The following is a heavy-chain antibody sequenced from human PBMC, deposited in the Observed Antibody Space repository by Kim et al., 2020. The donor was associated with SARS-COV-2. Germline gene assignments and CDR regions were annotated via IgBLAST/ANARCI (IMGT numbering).Heavy chain of an antibody. CDR1: GFTFSSYA. Sequence: GGSLRLSCAASGFTFSSYAMSWVRQAPGKGLECVSVIYSGGTSTYYADSVKGRFTISRDYSKNTLYLQMNSLRAEDTAVYYCAKDLCGFGVVTAYPFDYWGLGTLVTVSS. V-gene: IGHV3-23*03. CDR2: IYSGGTST. CDR3: AKDLCGFGVVTAYPFDY. D-gene: IGHD2-21*02. J-gene: IGHJ4*02.